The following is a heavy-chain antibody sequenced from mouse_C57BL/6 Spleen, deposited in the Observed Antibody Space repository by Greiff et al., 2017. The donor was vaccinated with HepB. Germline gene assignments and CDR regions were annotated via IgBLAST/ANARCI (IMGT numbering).Heavy chain of an antibody. V-gene: IGHV5-4*01. J-gene: IGHJ2*01. CDR1: GFTFSSYA. CDR2: ISDGGSYT. D-gene: IGHD2-1*01. CDR3: ARDGAYGNFDY. Sequence: EVQVVESGGGLVKPGGSLKLSCAASGFTFSSYAMSWVRQTPEKRLEWVATISDGGSYTYYPDNVKGRFTISRDNAKNNLYLQMSHLKSEDTAMYYCARDGAYGNFDYWGQGTTLTVSS.